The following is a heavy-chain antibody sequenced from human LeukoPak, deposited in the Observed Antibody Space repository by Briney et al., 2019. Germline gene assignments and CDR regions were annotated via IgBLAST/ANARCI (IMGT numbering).Heavy chain of an antibody. CDR3: ARETYYYDSSGYSIDY. D-gene: IGHD3-22*01. Sequence: GASVKVSCKASGGTFSSYAISWVRQAPGQGLEWMGGIIPIFGTANYAQKFQGRVTITADESTSTAYMELSSLRSEDTAVYYCARETYYYDSSGYSIDYWGQGTLVTVSS. CDR1: GGTFSSYA. V-gene: IGHV1-69*13. J-gene: IGHJ4*02. CDR2: IIPIFGTA.